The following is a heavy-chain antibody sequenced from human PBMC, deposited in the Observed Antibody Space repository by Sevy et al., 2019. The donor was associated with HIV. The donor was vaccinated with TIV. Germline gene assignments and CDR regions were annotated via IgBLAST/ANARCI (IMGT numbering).Heavy chain of an antibody. V-gene: IGHV3-7*01. J-gene: IGHJ6*02. CDR1: GFTFNMYW. CDR2: IKEDGSER. CDR3: AGHCSGGSCYSLLPHYYYGMDV. D-gene: IGHD2-15*01. Sequence: GGSLRLSCAASGFTFNMYWMTWVRQAPGKGLEWVANIKEDGSERNYRDSVKGRFTISRDNAKESLFLQINSLRAEDTAVYYCAGHCSGGSCYSLLPHYYYGMDVWGQGTTVTVSS.